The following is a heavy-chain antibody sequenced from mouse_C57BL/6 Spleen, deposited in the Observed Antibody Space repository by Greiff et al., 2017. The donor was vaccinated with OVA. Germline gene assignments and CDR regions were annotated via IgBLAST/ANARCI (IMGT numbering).Heavy chain of an antibody. J-gene: IGHJ3*01. V-gene: IGHV5-4*01. CDR1: GFTFSSYA. CDR3: ARDGVYDYDGFAY. D-gene: IGHD2-4*01. Sequence: EVKLMESGGGLVKPGGSLKLSCAASGFTFSSYAMSWVRQTPEKRLEWVATISDGGSYTYYPDNVKGRFTISRDNAKNNLYLQMSHLKSEDTAMYYCARDGVYDYDGFAYWGQGTLVTVSA. CDR2: ISDGGSYT.